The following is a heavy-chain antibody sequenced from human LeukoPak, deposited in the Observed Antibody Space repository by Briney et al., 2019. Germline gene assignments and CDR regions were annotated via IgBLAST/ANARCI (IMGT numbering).Heavy chain of an antibody. CDR1: GFTFSSYG. V-gene: IGHV3-23*01. J-gene: IGHJ3*02. D-gene: IGHD3-3*01. CDR2: ISGSGGST. Sequence: PGGSLRLSCAASGFTFSSYGMGWVCQAPGKGLEWVSAISGSGGSTYYADSVKGRFTISRDNSKNTLYLQMNSLRAEDTAVYYCARGFWSGYYRGAFDIWGQGTMVTVSS. CDR3: ARGFWSGYYRGAFDI.